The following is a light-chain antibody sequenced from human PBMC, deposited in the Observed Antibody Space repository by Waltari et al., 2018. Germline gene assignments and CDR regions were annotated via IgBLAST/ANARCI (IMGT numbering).Light chain of an antibody. J-gene: IGLJ3*02. V-gene: IGLV4-69*01. Sequence: QLVLTQSPSASASLGASVKLTCTLSSGHSSNVIAWLQQRPEKGPRYLMKVNSDGSHSKGDEIPDRFSGSSSAAERYLTISNRQSEDEADYFCKTGGHGTWVFGGGTTLTVL. CDR2: VNSDGSH. CDR1: SGHSSNV. CDR3: KTGGHGTWV.